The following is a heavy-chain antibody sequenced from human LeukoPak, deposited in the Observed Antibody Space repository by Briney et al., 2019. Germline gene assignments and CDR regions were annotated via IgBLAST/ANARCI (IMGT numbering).Heavy chain of an antibody. CDR3: ARGNGGWHGLDWFDP. D-gene: IGHD6-19*01. V-gene: IGHV1-2*02. Sequence: ASVKVSCKASGYTFTGYYMHWVRQAPGQGLEWMGWINPNSGGTNYAQKFQGSVTMTRDTSISTAYMELSRLRSDDTAVYYCARGNGGWHGLDWFDPWGQGTLVTVSS. CDR2: INPNSGGT. J-gene: IGHJ5*02. CDR1: GYTFTGYY.